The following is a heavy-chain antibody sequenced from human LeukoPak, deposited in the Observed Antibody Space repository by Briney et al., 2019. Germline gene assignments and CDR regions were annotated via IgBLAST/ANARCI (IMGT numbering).Heavy chain of an antibody. V-gene: IGHV3-53*01. CDR1: GFTVSSTC. CDR2: IYKDGKI. D-gene: IGHD2-21*01. CDR3: ASRHCSGGDCYFAGADPFDH. Sequence: PGGSLRLSCAASGFTVSSTCMSWVRQAPGKGLEWVSVIYKDGKIYYIDSVKGRFTISRDTSKNTLYLQMNSLRVEDTAVYYCASRHCSGGDCYFAGADPFDHWGQGTLVTVSS. J-gene: IGHJ4*02.